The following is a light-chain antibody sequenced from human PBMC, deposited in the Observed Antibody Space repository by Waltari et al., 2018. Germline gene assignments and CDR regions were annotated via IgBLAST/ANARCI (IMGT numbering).Light chain of an antibody. CDR1: QGISSY. CDR3: QQVNSYPFT. Sequence: IQLTQSPSSLSASVGDRVTITCRASQGISSYLAWYQQKPGKAPKLLIYAGSTLLNGVPSRFSGGGFGTDFTLTISSLQPEDFATYYCQQVNSYPFTFGPGTTVDI. V-gene: IGKV1-9*01. J-gene: IGKJ3*01. CDR2: AGS.